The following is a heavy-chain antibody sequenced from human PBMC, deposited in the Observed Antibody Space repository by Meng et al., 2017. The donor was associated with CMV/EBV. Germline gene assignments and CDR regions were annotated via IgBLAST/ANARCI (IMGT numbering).Heavy chain of an antibody. CDR2: IKSNTDGGAT. CDR1: GFTFSNAW. J-gene: IGHJ6*02. V-gene: IGHV3-15*01. CDR3: TTSDSSGYYRSYYYGMDV. Sequence: GESLKIPRAASGFTFSNAWMSWVRQAPGQGLEWVGRIKSNTDGGATDYAAPVKGRFTISRDDSKNTLYLQMNSLKTEDTAVYYCTTSDSSGYYRSYYYGMDVWGQGTTVTVSS. D-gene: IGHD3-22*01.